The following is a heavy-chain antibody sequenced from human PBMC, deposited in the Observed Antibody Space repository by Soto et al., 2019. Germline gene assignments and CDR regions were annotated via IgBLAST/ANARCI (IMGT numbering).Heavy chain of an antibody. CDR2: IYHSGST. J-gene: IGHJ4*02. V-gene: IGHV4-30-2*01. CDR1: GGSISSGGYS. Sequence: PSETLSLTCAVSGGSISSGGYSWSWIRQPPGKGLEWIGYIYHSGSTYYNPSLKSRVTISLDTSKNQFSLKLSSVTAADTAVYYCASMGYHYGSGSYPLDYWGQGTLVTVSS. CDR3: ASMGYHYGSGSYPLDY. D-gene: IGHD3-10*01.